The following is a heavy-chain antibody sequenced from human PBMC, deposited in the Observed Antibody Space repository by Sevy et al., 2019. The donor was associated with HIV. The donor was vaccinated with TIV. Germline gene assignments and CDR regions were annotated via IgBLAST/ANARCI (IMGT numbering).Heavy chain of an antibody. Sequence: GGSLRLSCAASGFTFSSYGMHWVRQAPGKGLEWVAVIWYDGSNKYYADSVKGRFTISRDNSKNTLYLQMNSLRAEDTAVYYYARDLGMATVTTSGYYYYYGMDVWGQGTTVTVSS. CDR1: GFTFSSYG. J-gene: IGHJ6*02. V-gene: IGHV3-33*01. D-gene: IGHD4-4*01. CDR2: IWYDGSNK. CDR3: ARDLGMATVTTSGYYYYYGMDV.